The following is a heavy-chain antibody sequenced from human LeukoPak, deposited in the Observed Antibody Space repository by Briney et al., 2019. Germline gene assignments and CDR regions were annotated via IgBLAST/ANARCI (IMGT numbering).Heavy chain of an antibody. CDR1: GYTFTSYG. Sequence: ASVKVSCKASGYTFTSYGISWVQQAPGQGLEWMGWISAYNGNTNYAQKLQGRVTMTTDTSTSTAYMELRSLRSDDTAVYYCARPGEDYDSSGYYPQCYYFDYWGQGTLVTVSS. D-gene: IGHD3-22*01. J-gene: IGHJ4*02. CDR3: ARPGEDYDSSGYYPQCYYFDY. V-gene: IGHV1-18*01. CDR2: ISAYNGNT.